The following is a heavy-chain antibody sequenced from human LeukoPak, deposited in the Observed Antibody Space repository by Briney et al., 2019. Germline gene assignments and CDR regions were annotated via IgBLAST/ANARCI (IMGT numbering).Heavy chain of an antibody. J-gene: IGHJ3*02. Sequence: ASVKVSCKASRYTFTSYEINWVRQATGPGREWRGWIYPNRGDTGYAQKFQGAVTMTRNTFISTAYMGLCSLRAQKTRLSFSVRGRPYYYDSRSSFASWAFDIWGQGTMVTVSS. V-gene: IGHV1-8*01. CDR1: RYTFTSYE. CDR2: IYPNRGDT. D-gene: IGHD3-22*01. CDR3: VRGRPYYYDSRSSFASWAFDI.